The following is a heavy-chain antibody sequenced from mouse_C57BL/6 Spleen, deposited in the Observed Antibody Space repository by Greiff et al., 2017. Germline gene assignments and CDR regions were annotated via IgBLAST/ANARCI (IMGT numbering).Heavy chain of an antibody. Sequence: QVQLQQSGAELVRPGASVTLSCKASGYTFTDYEMHWVKQTPVHGLEWIGAIDPETGGTASNQKFKGKAILTADKSSSTAYMELRSLTSEDSAVYYCTKGITTVVATGFDYWGQGTTLTVSS. CDR2: IDPETGGT. CDR3: TKGITTVVATGFDY. V-gene: IGHV1-15*01. D-gene: IGHD1-1*01. CDR1: GYTFTDYE. J-gene: IGHJ2*01.